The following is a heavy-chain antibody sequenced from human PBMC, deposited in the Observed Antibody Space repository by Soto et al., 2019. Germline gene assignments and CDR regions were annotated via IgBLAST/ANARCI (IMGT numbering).Heavy chain of an antibody. V-gene: IGHV4-39*01. D-gene: IGHD2-15*01. CDR2: IYYSGST. J-gene: IGHJ4*02. CDR1: GGSIRSSTSS. Sequence: SETLSLTCAVSGGSIRSSTSSWGWIRQPPGKGLEWIGGIYYSGSTYKNPSLQSRVTISVDTSKNQFSLNLGSVTAADTAVYYCARGIYSQPDHFEYWGQGTLVTLSS. CDR3: ARGIYSQPDHFEY.